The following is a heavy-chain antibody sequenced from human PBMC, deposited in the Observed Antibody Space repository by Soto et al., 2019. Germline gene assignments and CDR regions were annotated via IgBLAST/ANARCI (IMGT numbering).Heavy chain of an antibody. D-gene: IGHD3-22*01. J-gene: IGHJ4*02. V-gene: IGHV4-34*01. CDR1: GGSFSGHY. CDR3: ARGSYDSGGYYLLFDQ. Sequence: SETLSLTCGVHGGSFSGHYWTWIRQPPGGGLEWIGDINHTGTTNYKPSLKTRVTISQDMSKNEVTLKLTSVTAADTAVYYCARGSYDSGGYYLLFDQWGQGTLVTVSS. CDR2: INHTGTT.